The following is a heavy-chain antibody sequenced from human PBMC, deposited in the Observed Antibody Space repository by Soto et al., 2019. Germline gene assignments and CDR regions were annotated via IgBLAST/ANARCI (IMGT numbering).Heavy chain of an antibody. CDR1: NGSISSSNYY. D-gene: IGHD3-16*01. V-gene: IGHV4-39*02. CDR2: IYYSGTT. J-gene: IGHJ2*01. CDR3: ASRDFYGGNFDL. Sequence: QLQLQESGTGLVKPSETLSLTCTVSNGSISSSNYYWAWIRQPPGKGLEWIGSIYYSGTTYYKPYFKSRLTTSVDTSHNHFTLSLTAVPAADTAVYDCASRDFYGGNFDLWGRGTLVTVSS.